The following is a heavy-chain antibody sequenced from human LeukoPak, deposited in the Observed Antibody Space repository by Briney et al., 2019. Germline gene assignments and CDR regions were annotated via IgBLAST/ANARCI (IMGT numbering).Heavy chain of an antibody. CDR3: AGEAVTGRGVFCYMDV. Sequence: GGSLRLSCAASGFTFSSYEMNWVRQAPGKGLEWVSYISSSGSTIYYADSVKGRFTISRDNAKNSLYLQMNSLRAEDTAVYYCAGEAVTGRGVFCYMDVWGKGTTVTISS. CDR2: ISSSGSTI. CDR1: GFTFSSYE. V-gene: IGHV3-48*03. J-gene: IGHJ6*04. D-gene: IGHD6-19*01.